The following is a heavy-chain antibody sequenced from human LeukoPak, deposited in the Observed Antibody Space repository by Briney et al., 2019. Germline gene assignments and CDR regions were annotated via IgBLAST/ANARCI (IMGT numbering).Heavy chain of an antibody. CDR3: AQSGDAYAFDI. CDR2: IGSSSSYI. V-gene: IGHV3-21*01. D-gene: IGHD4-17*01. CDR1: GFTFSSYS. Sequence: GGSLRLSCAASGFTFSSYSMNWVRQAPGKGLEWVSSIGSSSSYIYYADSVKGRFTISRDNAKNSLYLQMNSLRAEDTAVYYCAQSGDAYAFDIWGQGTMVTVSS. J-gene: IGHJ3*02.